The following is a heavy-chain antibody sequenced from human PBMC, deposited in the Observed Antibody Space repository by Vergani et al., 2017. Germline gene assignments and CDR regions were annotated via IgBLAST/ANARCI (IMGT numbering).Heavy chain of an antibody. CDR1: GFTFSDYY. CDR2: ISSSSSYT. V-gene: IGHV3-11*06. CDR3: ARCAGSGTNWFDP. D-gene: IGHD3-10*01. J-gene: IGHJ5*02. Sequence: QVQLVESGGGLVKPGGSLRLSCAASGFTFSDYYMSWIRQAPGKGLEWVSYISSSSSYTNYADSVKGRFTISRDNAKNSLYLQMNSLRAEDTAVYYCARCAGSGTNWFDPWGQGTLVTVSS.